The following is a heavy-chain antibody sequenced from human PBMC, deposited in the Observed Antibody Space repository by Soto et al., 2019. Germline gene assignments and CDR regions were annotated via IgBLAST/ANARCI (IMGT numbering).Heavy chain of an antibody. Sequence: QVQLVQSGAEVKKPGASVKVSCKASGYTFTSYAMHWVRQAPGQRLEWMGWINAGNGNTKYSQKFQGRVTITRDTAASPAYMELSSLRSEDTAVYYCARGSGVFGNYYMAVWGKGTTVTVSS. J-gene: IGHJ6*03. CDR2: INAGNGNT. CDR1: GYTFTSYA. V-gene: IGHV1-3*01. D-gene: IGHD3-3*01. CDR3: ARGSGVFGNYYMAV.